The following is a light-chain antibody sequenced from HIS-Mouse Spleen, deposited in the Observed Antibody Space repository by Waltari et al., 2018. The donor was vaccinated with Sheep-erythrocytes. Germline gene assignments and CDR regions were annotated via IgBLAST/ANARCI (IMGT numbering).Light chain of an antibody. CDR3: CSYAGSSTPWV. CDR2: EGS. CDR1: GSDVGGFNY. J-gene: IGLJ3*02. Sequence: QSALTQPRSVSGSPGQSVPIPCTGTGSDVGGFNYVSWYQQHPGKAPKLMVYEGSKRPSGVSNRFSGSKSGNTASLTISGLQAEDEADYYCCSYAGSSTPWVFGGGTKLTVL. V-gene: IGLV2-23*01.